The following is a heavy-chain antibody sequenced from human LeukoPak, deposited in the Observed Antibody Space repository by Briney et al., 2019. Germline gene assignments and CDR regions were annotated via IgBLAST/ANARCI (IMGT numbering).Heavy chain of an antibody. CDR1: GATFSSYT. D-gene: IGHD3-22*01. Sequence: SVKVSRKASGATFSSYTISWVRQAPGQGLEWMGGIIPIFGTANYAQKFQGRVTITTDESTSTAYMELSSLRSEDTAVYYCARVYYDSSGYYYSDYWGQGTLVTVSS. CDR2: IIPIFGTA. CDR3: ARVYYDSSGYYYSDY. V-gene: IGHV1-69*05. J-gene: IGHJ4*02.